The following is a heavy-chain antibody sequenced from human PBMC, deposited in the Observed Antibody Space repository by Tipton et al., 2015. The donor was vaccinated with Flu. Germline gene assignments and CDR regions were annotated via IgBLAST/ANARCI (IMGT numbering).Heavy chain of an antibody. D-gene: IGHD5-12*01. CDR3: VPHIHSGNDFLFDY. V-gene: IGHV3-30-3*01. Sequence: SLRLSCAVSGFTFSRNAMHWVRQGPGKGLEWVAVISSDGTNKYYADSVKGRFTISRDDSKNTLSLEVNSLRAEDTAVYYCVPHIHSGNDFLFDYWGPGTLVTVPS. CDR1: GFTFSRNA. J-gene: IGHJ4*02. CDR2: ISSDGTNK.